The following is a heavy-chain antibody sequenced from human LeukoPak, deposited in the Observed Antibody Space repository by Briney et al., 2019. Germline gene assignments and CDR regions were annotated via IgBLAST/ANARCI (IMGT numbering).Heavy chain of an antibody. J-gene: IGHJ4*02. CDR1: GFTVSSNY. CDR3: SSSWYSAGSDY. V-gene: IGHV3-53*01. D-gene: IGHD6-13*01. CDR2: IYSGGST. Sequence: GGSLRLSCAASGFTVSSNYMSWVRQAPGKGLEWVSVIYSGGSTYYADSVKGRFTISRDNSKNTLYLRMNSLRAEDTAVYYCSSSWYSAGSDYWGQGTLVTVSS.